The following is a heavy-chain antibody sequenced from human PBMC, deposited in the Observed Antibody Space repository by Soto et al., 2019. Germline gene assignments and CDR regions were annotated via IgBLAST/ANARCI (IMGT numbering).Heavy chain of an antibody. CDR2: IYYSVTT. J-gene: IGHJ4*02. V-gene: IGHV4-59*01. Sequence: SETLSLPCTVSGGPISSYYWSWIRQPPGKGLEWIGYIYYSVTTNYNPSLKSRVTISVDTSKNQFSLKLSSVTAADTAVYYCARGPTYYYDSSGYYLFDYWGQGTLVTVSS. CDR3: ARGPTYYYDSSGYYLFDY. D-gene: IGHD3-22*01. CDR1: GGPISSYY.